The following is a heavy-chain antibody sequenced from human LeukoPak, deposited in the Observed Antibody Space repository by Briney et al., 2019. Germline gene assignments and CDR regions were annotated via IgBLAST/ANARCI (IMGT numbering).Heavy chain of an antibody. CDR3: ARAGGGRPFDY. D-gene: IGHD3-16*01. V-gene: IGHV4-61*02. CDR2: IYTSGST. J-gene: IGHJ4*02. Sequence: SQTLSLTCTVSGGSISSGSYYWSWIRQPAGKGLEWIGRIYTSGSTNYNPSLKSRVTISVDASKNLFSLKLSSVTAADTAVYYCARAGGGRPFDYWGQGTLVTVSS. CDR1: GGSISSGSYY.